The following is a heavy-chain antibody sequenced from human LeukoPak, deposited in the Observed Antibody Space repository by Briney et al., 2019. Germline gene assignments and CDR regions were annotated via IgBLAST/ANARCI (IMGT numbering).Heavy chain of an antibody. D-gene: IGHD1-26*01. Sequence: SETLSLTCTVSGGSISNYYWSWIRQPPGKGLEWIGYIYYSGSTNYNPSLKSRVTISVDASKNQFSLKLSSVTAADTAVYYCARVGGTNYYYYGMDVWGQGTTVTVSS. CDR1: GGSISNYY. J-gene: IGHJ6*02. V-gene: IGHV4-59*01. CDR2: IYYSGST. CDR3: ARVGGTNYYYYGMDV.